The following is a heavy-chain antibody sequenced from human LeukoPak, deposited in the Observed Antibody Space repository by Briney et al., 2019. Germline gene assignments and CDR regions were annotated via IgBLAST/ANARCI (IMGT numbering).Heavy chain of an antibody. CDR2: IYYSGGT. D-gene: IGHD3-10*01. Sequence: SETLSLTCTVSGGAISSDYWSWIRQPPGKGLEWIGYIYYSGGTNYNPSLKSRVTISVDTSKNQFSLKLSSVTAAGTAMYYCARQGGSGSYIAYWGQGTLVTVSS. J-gene: IGHJ4*02. CDR3: ARQGGSGSYIAY. V-gene: IGHV4-59*08. CDR1: GGAISSDY.